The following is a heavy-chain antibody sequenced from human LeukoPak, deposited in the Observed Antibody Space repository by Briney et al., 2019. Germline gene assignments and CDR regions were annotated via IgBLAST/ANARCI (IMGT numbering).Heavy chain of an antibody. J-gene: IGHJ4*02. CDR1: GGSISSGGYY. CDR3: ARGPLTGDLFDY. D-gene: IGHD7-27*01. CDR2: IYYSGST. V-gene: IGHV4-31*03. Sequence: SQTLSLTCTASGGSISSGGYYWSWNRQHPGTGLEWIGYIYYSGSTYYNPSLKSRVTISVDTSKNQFSLKLSSVTAADTAVYYCARGPLTGDLFDYWGQGTLVTVSS.